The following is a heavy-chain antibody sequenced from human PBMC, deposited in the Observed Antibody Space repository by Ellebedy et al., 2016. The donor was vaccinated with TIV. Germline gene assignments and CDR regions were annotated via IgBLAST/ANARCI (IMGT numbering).Heavy chain of an antibody. J-gene: IGHJ4*02. CDR3: ARESSGSYFDY. D-gene: IGHD1-26*01. Sequence: SGPTLVKPTQTLTLTCTFSGFSLTTSGVGVAWIRQPPGKGLEWIGYIYYSGSTNYNPSLKSRVTISIDTSKNQFSLKLRSVTAADTAVYYCARESSGSYFDYWGQGILVTVSS. CDR2: IYYSGST. CDR1: GFSLTTSGVG. V-gene: IGHV4-61*08.